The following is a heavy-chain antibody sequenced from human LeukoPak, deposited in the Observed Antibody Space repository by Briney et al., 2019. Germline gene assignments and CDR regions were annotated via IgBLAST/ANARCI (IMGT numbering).Heavy chain of an antibody. Sequence: PGGSLRLSCAASGFTVSSNYMSWVRQAPGKGLEWVSVIYSGGSTYYADSVKGRFTISRDNSKNTLYLQMNSLRAEDTAVYYCASLYHGNAFDIWGQGTMVTVSS. CDR1: GFTVSSNY. J-gene: IGHJ3*02. CDR3: ASLYHGNAFDI. CDR2: IYSGGST. D-gene: IGHD2/OR15-2a*01. V-gene: IGHV3-66*01.